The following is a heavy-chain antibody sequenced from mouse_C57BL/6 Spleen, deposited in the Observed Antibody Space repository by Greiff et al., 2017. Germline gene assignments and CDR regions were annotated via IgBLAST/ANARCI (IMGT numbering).Heavy chain of an antibody. Sequence: VQLQQSGAELVRPGASVKLSCTASGFNIKDDYMHWVKQRPEQGLEWIGWIDPENGDTEYASKFKGKATLTVNKSSSTAYMELRSLTSEDSAVYYCARERYSNLYAMDYWGQGTSVTVSS. V-gene: IGHV14-4*01. CDR3: ARERYSNLYAMDY. D-gene: IGHD2-5*01. CDR2: IDPENGDT. CDR1: GFNIKDDY. J-gene: IGHJ4*01.